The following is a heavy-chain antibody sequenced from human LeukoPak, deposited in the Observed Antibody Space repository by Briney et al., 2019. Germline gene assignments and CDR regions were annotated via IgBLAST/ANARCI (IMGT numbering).Heavy chain of an antibody. CDR1: GFTVSSNY. CDR2: IYSGGST. J-gene: IGHJ4*02. Sequence: GGSLRLSCAASGFTVSSNYMSWVRQAPGKGLEWVSVIYSGGSTYYADSVKGRFTISRDNSKNTLYLQMDSLRAEDTAVYYCAREVREYCGGDCYGYWGQGTLVTVSS. D-gene: IGHD2-21*01. CDR3: AREVREYCGGDCYGY. V-gene: IGHV3-66*01.